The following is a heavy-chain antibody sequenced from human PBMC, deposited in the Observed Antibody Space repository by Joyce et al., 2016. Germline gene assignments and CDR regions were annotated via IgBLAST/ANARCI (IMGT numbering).Heavy chain of an antibody. J-gene: IGHJ4*02. Sequence: QVQLVESGGGVVQPGRSLRLSCTASGFTFSSYGMYWVRQAPGKGLAWVAVIWYDGTNKFYADSVKGRFTISRDNSKNALYLEMNNSRAEDTAVYYCARVAGWFGFYFDFWGQGTLVTVSS. CDR1: GFTFSSYG. CDR3: ARVAGWFGFYFDF. CDR2: IWYDGTNK. V-gene: IGHV3-33*01. D-gene: IGHD3-10*01.